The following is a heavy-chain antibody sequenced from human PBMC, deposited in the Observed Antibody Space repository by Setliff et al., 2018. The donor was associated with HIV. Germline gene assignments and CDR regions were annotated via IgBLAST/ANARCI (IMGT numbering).Heavy chain of an antibody. CDR3: ARVNRLVEMATTGHFDY. Sequence: ASVNVSCKASGGTFSSYAISWVRQAPGQGLEWMGGIIPILGIANYAQKFQGRVTITADKSTSTAYMELSSLRSEDTAVYYCARVNRLVEMATTGHFDYWGQGTLVTVSS. CDR1: GGTFSSYA. J-gene: IGHJ4*02. V-gene: IGHV1-69*10. D-gene: IGHD5-12*01. CDR2: IIPILGIA.